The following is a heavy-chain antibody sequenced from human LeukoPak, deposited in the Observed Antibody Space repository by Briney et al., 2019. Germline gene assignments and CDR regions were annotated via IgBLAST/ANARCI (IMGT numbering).Heavy chain of an antibody. CDR3: ATESYGSDY. Sequence: PGGSLRLFCAASGFIFSTYAMHWVRQAPGKGLDWVAVISYDESNEYYADSVKGRFTISRDNSKKTLYLQMNSLRAEDSAVYYCATESYGSDYWGQGTLVTVSS. CDR2: ISYDESNE. J-gene: IGHJ4*02. CDR1: GFIFSTYA. D-gene: IGHD3-10*01. V-gene: IGHV3-30-3*01.